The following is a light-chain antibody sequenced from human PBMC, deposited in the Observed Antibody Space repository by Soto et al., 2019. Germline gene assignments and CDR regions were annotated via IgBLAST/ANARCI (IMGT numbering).Light chain of an antibody. V-gene: IGKV1-8*01. CDR3: QQYHSDPRT. J-gene: IGKJ1*01. CDR1: QDVRSY. Sequence: AIRMTQSPSSFSASTGDRVTITCRASQDVRSYFAWYQQKPGHAPKVLIFVASTLPSGVPPRFSGSGSGTDFNVTSSRLQPEEFASYYGQQYHSDPRTFGQGTKVAIK. CDR2: VAS.